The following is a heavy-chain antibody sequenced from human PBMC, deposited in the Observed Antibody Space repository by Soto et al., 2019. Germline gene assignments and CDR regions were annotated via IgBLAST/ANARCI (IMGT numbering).Heavy chain of an antibody. D-gene: IGHD6-19*01. Sequence: KESGPTLVNPTQTLTLTCTFSGFSLSTSGVGVGWIRQPPGKALEWLALIYWDDDKRYSPSLKSRLTITKDTSKNQVVLTMTNMDPVDTATYYCAHTELDSSGWYDWYFDLWGRGTLVTVSS. J-gene: IGHJ2*01. CDR3: AHTELDSSGWYDWYFDL. CDR2: IYWDDDK. CDR1: GFSLSTSGVG. V-gene: IGHV2-5*02.